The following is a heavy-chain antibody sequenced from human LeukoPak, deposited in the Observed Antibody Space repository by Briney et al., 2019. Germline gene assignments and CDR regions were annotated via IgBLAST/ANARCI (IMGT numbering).Heavy chain of an antibody. D-gene: IGHD2-2*02. Sequence: ASVKVSCKASGYTFTGYYMHWVRQAPGQGLEWMGRINPNGGGTNYAQKFQGRVTMTRNTSISTAYMELSSLRSEDTAVYYCARAHPTPIEQQHHYTADLYYYYYYGMDVWGQGTTVTVSS. J-gene: IGHJ6*02. CDR3: ARAHPTPIEQQHHYTADLYYYYYYGMDV. CDR2: INPNGGGT. CDR1: GYTFTGYY. V-gene: IGHV1-2*06.